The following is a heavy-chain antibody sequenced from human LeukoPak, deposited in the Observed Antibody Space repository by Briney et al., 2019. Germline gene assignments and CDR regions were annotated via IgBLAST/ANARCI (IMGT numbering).Heavy chain of an antibody. CDR3: ARGRAGIAAAGFDY. CDR2: ISFDGANK. D-gene: IGHD6-13*01. V-gene: IGHV3-30*04. J-gene: IGHJ4*02. Sequence: GGSLRLSCVTSGFTFSMSSMHWVRLAPGKGLEWLAGISFDGANKFSGDSVKGRFSISRDSSKNTLYLQMNSLGLDDTAVYFCARGRAGIAAAGFDYWGQGTLVTVSS. CDR1: GFTFSMSS.